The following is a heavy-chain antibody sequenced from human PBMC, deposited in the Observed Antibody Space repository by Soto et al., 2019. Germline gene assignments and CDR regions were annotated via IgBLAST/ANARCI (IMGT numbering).Heavy chain of an antibody. CDR1: GGSFSGYY. D-gene: IGHD2-2*01. CDR2: INHSGRT. CDR3: ARGPRCINTSCSNDYYHYGLDV. Sequence: SETLSLTCAVNGGSFSGYYWSWIRQPPGKGLEWIGEINHSGRTNLNPSLTSRLSTSVDTSKNHFTLTLTSVTAADTAVYYCARGPRCINTSCSNDYYHYGLDVWGQGTTVTVSS. J-gene: IGHJ6*02. V-gene: IGHV4-34*01.